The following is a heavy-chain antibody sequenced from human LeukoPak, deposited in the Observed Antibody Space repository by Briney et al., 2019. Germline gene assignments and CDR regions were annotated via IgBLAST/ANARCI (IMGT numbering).Heavy chain of an antibody. V-gene: IGHV3-23*01. CDR1: GFTFSSYA. Sequence: PGGSLRLSCAASGFTFSSYAMSWVRQAPGKGLEWGSAISGSGGSTYYADSVKGRFTISRDNSKNTLYLQMNSLRAEDTAVYYCAKSIYVVVAASADYWGQGTLVTVSS. D-gene: IGHD2-15*01. CDR2: ISGSGGST. J-gene: IGHJ4*02. CDR3: AKSIYVVVAASADY.